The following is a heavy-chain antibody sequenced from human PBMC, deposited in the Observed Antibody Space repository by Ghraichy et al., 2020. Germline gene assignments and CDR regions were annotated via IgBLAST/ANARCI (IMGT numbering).Heavy chain of an antibody. D-gene: IGHD5-18*01. Sequence: ASVKVSCKASGYTFTSYDVNWVRQATGQGLEWMGWMNPNSGNTGHAQKFQGRVTMTRNTSISTAYMELSSLGSEDTAVYYCAREGRGTAMASNDYWGQGTLVTVSS. CDR1: GYTFTSYD. CDR2: MNPNSGNT. V-gene: IGHV1-8*01. CDR3: AREGRGTAMASNDY. J-gene: IGHJ4*02.